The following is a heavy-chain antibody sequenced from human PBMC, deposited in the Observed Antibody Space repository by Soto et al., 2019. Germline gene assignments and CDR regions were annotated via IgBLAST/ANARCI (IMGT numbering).Heavy chain of an antibody. J-gene: IGHJ4*02. D-gene: IGHD2-2*01. V-gene: IGHV1-24*01. Sequence: GASVKVSCKVSGYTLTELSMHWVRQAPGEGLEWMGGFDPEDGETIYAQKFQGRVTMTEDTSTDTAYMELSSLRSEDTAVYYCATDLRAIQDCSSTSCYYYWGQGTLVTVSS. CDR1: GYTLTELS. CDR2: FDPEDGET. CDR3: ATDLRAIQDCSSTSCYYY.